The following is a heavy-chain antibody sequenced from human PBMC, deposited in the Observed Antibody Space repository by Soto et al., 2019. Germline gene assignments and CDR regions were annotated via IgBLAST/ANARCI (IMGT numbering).Heavy chain of an antibody. D-gene: IGHD5-12*01. CDR3: AKERSGGYDSDY. V-gene: IGHV3-23*01. Sequence: PXASLRLSCAASGFTFSSYAMSWVRQAPGKGLEWVSAISGSGGSTYYADSVKGRFTISRDNSKNTLYLQMNSLRAEDTAVYYCAKERSGGYDSDYWGQGTLVTVSS. CDR1: GFTFSSYA. J-gene: IGHJ4*02. CDR2: ISGSGGST.